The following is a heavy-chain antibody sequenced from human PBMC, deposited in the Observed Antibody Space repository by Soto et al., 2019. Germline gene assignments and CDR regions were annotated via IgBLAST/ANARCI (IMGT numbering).Heavy chain of an antibody. CDR1: GGSISSSNW. CDR3: ARDLPAAGLNYFDY. J-gene: IGHJ4*02. CDR2: IYHSGST. V-gene: IGHV4-4*02. Sequence: PSETLSLTCAVSGGSISSSNWWSWVRQPPGKGLEWIGEIYHSGSTNYNPSLKSRVTISVDKSKNQFSLKLSSVTAADTAVYYCARDLPAAGLNYFDYWGQGTLVTVSS. D-gene: IGHD6-13*01.